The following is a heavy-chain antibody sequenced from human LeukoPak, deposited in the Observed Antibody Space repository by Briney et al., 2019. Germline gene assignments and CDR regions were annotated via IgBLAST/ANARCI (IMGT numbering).Heavy chain of an antibody. D-gene: IGHD5-12*01. CDR1: GYSISSGYY. CDR3: ARHKAWLDAFDI. J-gene: IGHJ3*02. CDR2: IYHSGST. V-gene: IGHV4-38-2*02. Sequence: PSETLSLTCTVSGYSISSGYYWGWIRQPPGKGLEWIGSIYHSGSTYYNPSLKSRVTISVDTSKNQFSLKLSSVTAADTAVYYCARHKAWLDAFDIWGQGTMVTVSS.